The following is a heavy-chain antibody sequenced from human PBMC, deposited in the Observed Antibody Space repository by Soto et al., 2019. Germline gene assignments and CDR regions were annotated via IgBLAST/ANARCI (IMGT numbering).Heavy chain of an antibody. J-gene: IGHJ6*02. CDR2: ISGSGGST. Sequence: GGSLRLSCAASGFTFSSYAMSWVRQAPGKGLEWVSAISGSGGSTYYADSVKGRFTISRDNSKNTLYLQMNSLRAEDTAVYYCAKDVSVGPIAVVGRPGGMDVWGQGTTVTVSS. V-gene: IGHV3-23*01. CDR1: GFTFSSYA. CDR3: AKDVSVGPIAVVGRPGGMDV. D-gene: IGHD6-19*01.